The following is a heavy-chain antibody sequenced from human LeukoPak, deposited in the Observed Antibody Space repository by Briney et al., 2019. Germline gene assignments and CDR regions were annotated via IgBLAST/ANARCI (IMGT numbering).Heavy chain of an antibody. CDR1: GGSFSGYY. V-gene: IGHV4-34*01. Sequence: SETLSLTCAVYGGSFSGYYWSWIRRPPGKGLEWIGEINHSGSTNYNPSLKSRVTISVDTSKNQFSLKLSSVTAADTAIYYCATLADTVLFHYWGQGTLVTVSS. J-gene: IGHJ4*02. D-gene: IGHD5-18*01. CDR3: ATLADTVLFHY. CDR2: INHSGST.